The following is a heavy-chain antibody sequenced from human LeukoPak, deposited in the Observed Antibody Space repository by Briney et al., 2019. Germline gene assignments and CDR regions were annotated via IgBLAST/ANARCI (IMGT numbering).Heavy chain of an antibody. CDR3: ARVPYCSGGSCSANWFDP. J-gene: IGHJ5*02. D-gene: IGHD2-15*01. V-gene: IGHV1-69*13. CDR1: GGTFSSYA. Sequence: SVKVSCKASGGTFSSYAISWVRQAPGQELEWMGGIIPIFGTANYAQKFQGRVTITADESTSTAYMELSSLRSEDTAVYYCARVPYCSGGSCSANWFDPWGQGTLVTVSS. CDR2: IIPIFGTA.